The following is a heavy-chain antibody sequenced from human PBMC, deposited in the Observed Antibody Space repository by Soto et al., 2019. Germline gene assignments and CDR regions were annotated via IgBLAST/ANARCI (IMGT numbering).Heavy chain of an antibody. D-gene: IGHD6-13*01. CDR2: ISYDGSNK. J-gene: IGHJ1*01. CDR1: GFTFSSYS. V-gene: IGHV3-30*09. Sequence: XVSLRLSCAASGFTFSSYSMHWVRQAPGKGLEWVAVISYDGSNKYYADSVKGRFAISRDNAKNSLHLQMNSLSAEDTAFYYCVKDESINWYSGHFRQWGQGTLVTVSS. CDR3: VKDESINWYSGHFRQ.